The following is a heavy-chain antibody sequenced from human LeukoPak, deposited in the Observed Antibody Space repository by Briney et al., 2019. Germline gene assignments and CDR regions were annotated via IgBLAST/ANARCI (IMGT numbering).Heavy chain of an antibody. Sequence: SETLSLTCTVSGGSISSYYWSWIRQPAGKGLEWIGYIYYSGSTNYNPSLKSRVTTSVDTSKNQFSLKLSSVTAADTAVYYCARETSQKGAHYMDVWGKGTTVTISS. CDR3: ARETSQKGAHYMDV. CDR2: IYYSGST. J-gene: IGHJ6*03. D-gene: IGHD3-16*01. V-gene: IGHV4-59*01. CDR1: GGSISSYY.